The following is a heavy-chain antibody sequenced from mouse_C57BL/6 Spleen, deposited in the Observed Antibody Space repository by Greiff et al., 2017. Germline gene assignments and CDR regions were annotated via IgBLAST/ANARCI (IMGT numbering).Heavy chain of an antibody. CDR2: ISYDGSN. CDR3: AREKNY. J-gene: IGHJ2*01. Sequence: VQLKQSGPGLVKPSQSLSLTCSVTGYSITSGYYWNWIRQFPGNKLEWMGYISYDGSNNYNPSLKNRISITRDTSKNQFFLKLNSVTTEDTATYYCAREKNYGGQGTTLTVSS. V-gene: IGHV3-6*01. CDR1: GYSITSGYY.